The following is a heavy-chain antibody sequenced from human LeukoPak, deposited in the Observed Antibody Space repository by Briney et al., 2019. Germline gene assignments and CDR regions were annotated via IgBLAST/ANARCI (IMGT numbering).Heavy chain of an antibody. CDR3: AKDSWGSRTSNFDY. CDR2: ISGSGGST. CDR1: GFTFSNYA. Sequence: GGSLRRSCAASGFTFSNYAMSWVRQAPGKGLEWVSAISGSGGSTYYADSVKGRFTISRDNSKNTLYLQMNSLRAEDTAVYYCAKDSWGSRTSNFDYWGQGTLVTVSS. J-gene: IGHJ4*02. V-gene: IGHV3-23*01. D-gene: IGHD7-27*01.